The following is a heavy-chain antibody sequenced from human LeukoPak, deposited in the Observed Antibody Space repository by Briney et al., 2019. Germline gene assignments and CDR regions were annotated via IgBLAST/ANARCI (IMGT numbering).Heavy chain of an antibody. V-gene: IGHV1-69*05. J-gene: IGHJ5*02. CDR1: GGTFSSYA. CDR3: ARGGRITIFGVAHPNYNWFDP. Sequence: GASVTVSCKASGGTFSSYAISWVRQAPGQGLEWMGGIIPIFGTANYAQKFQGRVTITTDESTSTAYMGLSSLRSEDTAVYYCARGGRITIFGVAHPNYNWFDPWSQGTLVTVSP. CDR2: IIPIFGTA. D-gene: IGHD3-3*01.